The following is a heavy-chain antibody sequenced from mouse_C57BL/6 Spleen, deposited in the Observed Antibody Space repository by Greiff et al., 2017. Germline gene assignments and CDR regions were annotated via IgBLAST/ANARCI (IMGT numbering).Heavy chain of an antibody. CDR1: GYTFTSYW. D-gene: IGHD3-2*02. CDR3: ARAHRDSSGYVLYFDY. CDR2: INPSSGYT. Sequence: QVQLKESGAELAKPGASVKLSCKASGYTFTSYWMHWVKQRPGQGLEWIGYINPSSGYTKYNQKFKDKATLTADKSSSTAYMQLSSLTYEDSAVYYCARAHRDSSGYVLYFDYWGQGTTLTVSS. V-gene: IGHV1-7*01. J-gene: IGHJ2*01.